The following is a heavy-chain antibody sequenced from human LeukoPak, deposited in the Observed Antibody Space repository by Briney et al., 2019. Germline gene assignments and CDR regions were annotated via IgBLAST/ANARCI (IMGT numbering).Heavy chain of an antibody. CDR3: ARGAVSGAPREVDY. CDR1: GFTFSAYA. V-gene: IGHV3-21*01. CDR2: ISRSSDYI. D-gene: IGHD4-11*01. Sequence: GGSLRLSCEASGFTFSAYAMTWVRQAPGKGLEWVSSISRSSDYIYYADSVKGRFTISRDNAKNSLYLQMNSLKAEDTAVYYCARGAVSGAPREVDYWGQGTLVTVSS. J-gene: IGHJ4*02.